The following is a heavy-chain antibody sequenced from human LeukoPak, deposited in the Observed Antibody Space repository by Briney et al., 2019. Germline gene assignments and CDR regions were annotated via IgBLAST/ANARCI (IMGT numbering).Heavy chain of an antibody. CDR1: GYTLTELS. Sequence: ASVKVSCKVSGYTLTELSIHWVRQAPGKGLEWMGGFDPEDGETVYAQRFQGRVTMTEDTSTDTAYMELSSLRSEDAAVYYCATVWYYYDSSGYQGYFQHWGQGTLVTVSS. CDR2: FDPEDGET. J-gene: IGHJ1*01. D-gene: IGHD3-22*01. V-gene: IGHV1-24*01. CDR3: ATVWYYYDSSGYQGYFQH.